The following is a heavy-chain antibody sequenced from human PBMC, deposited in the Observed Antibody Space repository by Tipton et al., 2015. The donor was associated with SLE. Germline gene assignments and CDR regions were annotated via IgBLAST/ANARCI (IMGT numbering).Heavy chain of an antibody. CDR1: GGSISSGGYY. J-gene: IGHJ3*01. Sequence: TLSLTCAVSGGSISSGGYYWSRRRHLPGKVLDWIGYIYTSGSTNYNPSLKSRVTLLVDTSTNQFSLKMSFVPAAGTAVCYCAGEGGLYSSSSVDAFDLWGQGTMVTVSS. CDR3: AGEGGLYSSSSVDAFDL. D-gene: IGHD6-6*01. V-gene: IGHV4-61*09. CDR2: IYTSGST.